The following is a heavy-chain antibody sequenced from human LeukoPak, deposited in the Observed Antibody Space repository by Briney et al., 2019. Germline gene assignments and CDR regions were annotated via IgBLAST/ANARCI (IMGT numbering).Heavy chain of an antibody. Sequence: PSETLSLTCAVSGASLSSYYWSWIRQPAGKGLEWIGRMYFGGETNYNPSLWSRATMSLDTSNNLFSLRLSSATAADTAVYYCASGVQWTGNNFWGPGILVTVSS. D-gene: IGHD3/OR15-3a*01. J-gene: IGHJ4*02. CDR1: GASLSSYY. CDR2: MYFGGET. CDR3: ASGVQWTGNNF. V-gene: IGHV4-4*07.